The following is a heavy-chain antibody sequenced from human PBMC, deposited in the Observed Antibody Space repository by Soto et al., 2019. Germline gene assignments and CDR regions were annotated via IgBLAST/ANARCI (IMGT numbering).Heavy chain of an antibody. CDR3: ARGGYYGSGSLPPDNWFDP. J-gene: IGHJ5*02. CDR1: GYTFTSYD. V-gene: IGHV1-8*01. Sequence: ASVKVSCKASGYTFTSYDINWVRQATGQGLEWMGWMNPNSGNTGYAQKFQGRVTMTRNTSISTAYMELSSLRSEDTAVYYCARGGYYGSGSLPPDNWFDPWGQGTLVTVAS. CDR2: MNPNSGNT. D-gene: IGHD3-10*01.